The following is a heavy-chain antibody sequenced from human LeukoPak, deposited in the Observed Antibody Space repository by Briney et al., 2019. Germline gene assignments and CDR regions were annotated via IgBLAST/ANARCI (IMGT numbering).Heavy chain of an antibody. D-gene: IGHD2-15*01. CDR2: IYYSGNT. V-gene: IGHV4-59*01. J-gene: IGHJ4*02. Sequence: SETLSLTCTVSGDSISSYYWNWIRQPPWKGLEWIGYIYYSGNTNYNPSLKSRVTISLDTSKNQFSLKLTSVTAADTAIYYCTKAARYCSGGSCWDYWGQGTLVTVSS. CDR3: TKAARYCSGGSCWDY. CDR1: GDSISSYY.